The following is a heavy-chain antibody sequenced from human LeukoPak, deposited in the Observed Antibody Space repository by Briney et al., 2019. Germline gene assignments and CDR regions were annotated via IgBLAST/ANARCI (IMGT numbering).Heavy chain of an antibody. CDR3: ARDTATMVRGVILLRWFDP. V-gene: IGHV4-34*01. J-gene: IGHJ5*02. CDR2: INHSGST. CDR1: GGSFSGYY. D-gene: IGHD3-10*01. Sequence: SETLSLTCAVYGGSFSGYYWSWIRQPPGKGLEWIGEINHSGSTNYNPSLKSRVTISVDTSKNQFSLKLSSVTAADTAVYYCARDTATMVRGVILLRWFDPWGQGTLVTVSS.